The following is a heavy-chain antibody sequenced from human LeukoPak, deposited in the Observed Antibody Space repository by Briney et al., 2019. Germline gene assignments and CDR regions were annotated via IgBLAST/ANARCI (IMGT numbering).Heavy chain of an antibody. D-gene: IGHD4-11*01. J-gene: IGHJ2*01. V-gene: IGHV4-4*02. CDR1: GGSISSSNW. Sequence: SETLSLTCAVSGGSISSSNWWSWVRQPPGKGLEWIGEIYHSGSTNYNPSLKSRVTISVDKSNNQFSLNLSSVTAADTAVYYCARSYSSYVHWYFDLWGRGALVTVSS. CDR2: IYHSGST. CDR3: ARSYSSYVHWYFDL.